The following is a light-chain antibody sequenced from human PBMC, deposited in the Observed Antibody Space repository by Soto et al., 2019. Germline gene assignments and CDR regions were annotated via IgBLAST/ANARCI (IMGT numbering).Light chain of an antibody. V-gene: IGKV3-20*01. J-gene: IGKJ5*01. Sequence: EIVLTQSPGTLSLSPGERATLSCRASQSVSSSYLAWYQQKPGQAPRLLIYGASSRATGIPDRFSGSGSGTDFTLTIGRLEPEDFAVYYCQQYGSSLFFGQGTRLEIK. CDR3: QQYGSSLF. CDR1: QSVSSSY. CDR2: GAS.